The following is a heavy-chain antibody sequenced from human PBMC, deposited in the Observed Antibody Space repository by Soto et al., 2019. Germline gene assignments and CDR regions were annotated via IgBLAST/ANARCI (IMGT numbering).Heavy chain of an antibody. J-gene: IGHJ6*02. D-gene: IGHD2-8*01. V-gene: IGHV3-21*01. CDR2: IGSRSSHI. Sequence: PGGSLRLSCAASGFNLSNYRMNWVRQAPGKGLEWVSSIGSRSSHIYFVDSVRGRFTISRDNAKNSLYLQMNSLRAEDMAVYYCARERYCTNGVCLTYGMDVWGQGTTVTVSS. CDR1: GFNLSNYR. CDR3: ARERYCTNGVCLTYGMDV.